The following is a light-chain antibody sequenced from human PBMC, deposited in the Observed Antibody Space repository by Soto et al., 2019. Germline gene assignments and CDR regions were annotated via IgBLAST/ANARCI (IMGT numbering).Light chain of an antibody. Sequence: QSVLTQPPSASGTPGQRVSIPCSGISSNIGSETVNWYQQFPGTAPKLLIYSSNQRPSGVPDRFSGSKSGTSAFLDISGLQSEDEAEYYCAAWDDSLNAGVFGTGTKLTVL. CDR2: SSN. CDR1: SSNIGSET. V-gene: IGLV1-44*01. CDR3: AAWDDSLNAGV. J-gene: IGLJ1*01.